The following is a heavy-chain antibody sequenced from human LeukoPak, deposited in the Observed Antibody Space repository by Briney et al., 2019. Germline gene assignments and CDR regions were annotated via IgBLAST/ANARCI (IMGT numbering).Heavy chain of an antibody. CDR1: GYTLSNSG. CDR3: ARRGEAAAGYYYYMDV. CDR2: ISAYNGYT. J-gene: IGHJ6*03. V-gene: IGHV1-18*01. D-gene: IGHD6-13*01. Sequence: GASVKVSCKATGYTLSNSGITWVRQAPGQGLEWMGWISAYNGYTTYAQKFLGSVTMTRDTSISTAYMELSRLRSDDTAVYYCARRGEAAAGYYYYMDVWGKGTTVTVSS.